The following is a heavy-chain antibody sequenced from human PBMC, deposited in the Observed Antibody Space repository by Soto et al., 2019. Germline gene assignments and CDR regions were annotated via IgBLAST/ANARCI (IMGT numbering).Heavy chain of an antibody. D-gene: IGHD2-21*01. CDR3: ARHSGDYGYYYMDV. J-gene: IGHJ6*03. V-gene: IGHV1-8*01. CDR1: GYTFTSYD. CDR2: MNPNSGNT. Sequence: ASVKVSCKASGYTFTSYDINWVRQATGQGLEWMGWMNPNSGNTGYAQKFQGRVTMTRNTSISTAYMELSSLRSEDTAVYYCARHSGDYGYYYMDVWGKGTTVTVSS.